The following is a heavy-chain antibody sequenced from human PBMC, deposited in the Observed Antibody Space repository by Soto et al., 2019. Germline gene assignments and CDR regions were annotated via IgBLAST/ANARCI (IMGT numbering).Heavy chain of an antibody. V-gene: IGHV1-3*01. CDR3: ARDQRIFGVVNIFMDAFDI. J-gene: IGHJ3*02. CDR2: INAGNGNT. D-gene: IGHD3-3*01. CDR1: GYTFTSYA. Sequence: ASVKVSCKASGYTFTSYAMHWVRQAPGQRLEWMGWINAGNGNTKYSQKFQGRVTITRDTSASTAYMELSSLRSEDTAVYYCARDQRIFGVVNIFMDAFDIWGQGTMVTVSS.